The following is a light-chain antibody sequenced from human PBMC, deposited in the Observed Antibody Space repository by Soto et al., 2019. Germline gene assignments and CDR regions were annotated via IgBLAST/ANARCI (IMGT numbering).Light chain of an antibody. V-gene: IGLV1-40*01. CDR3: SSYAGRFNHV. CDR2: DVT. J-gene: IGLJ1*01. Sequence: QSVLTQPPSVSGAPGQMVTISCAGSTSNIGAGYNVHWYQQLPGTAPKLIIYDVTERPSGVPDRFSGSKSGNTASLTISGLQAEDEADYHCSSYAGRFNHVFGTGTKVTVL. CDR1: TSNIGAGYN.